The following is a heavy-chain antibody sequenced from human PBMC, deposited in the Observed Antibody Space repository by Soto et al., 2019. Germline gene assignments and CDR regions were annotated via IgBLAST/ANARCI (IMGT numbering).Heavy chain of an antibody. J-gene: IGHJ5*02. D-gene: IGHD2-2*01. CDR2: VSSDGSNQ. CDR3: AKDRVIQLLPIWPDP. Sequence: GRSLRLSCAASGFSFNKYGMHWVRQAPGKGLGWVAYVSSDGSNQYYADSVKCRFTISRDNSKSTLFLQLDSLRVDDTAVYYCAKDRVIQLLPIWPDPWGQGTLVTLS. V-gene: IGHV3-30*18. CDR1: GFSFNKYG.